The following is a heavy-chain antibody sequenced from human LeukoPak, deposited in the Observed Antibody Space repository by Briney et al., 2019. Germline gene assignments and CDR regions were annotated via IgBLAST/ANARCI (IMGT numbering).Heavy chain of an antibody. CDR2: IYYIGTT. Sequence: SETLSLTCSVSGASISSYYWTWIRQPPGKGREWIGYIYYIGTTNYNTSLKSRVTISVDTSKNQFSLKLSSVIAADTAVYYCARDRGSSWYDYWGQGTLVTVSS. J-gene: IGHJ4*02. CDR3: ARDRGSSWYDY. V-gene: IGHV4-59*01. D-gene: IGHD6-13*01. CDR1: GASISSYY.